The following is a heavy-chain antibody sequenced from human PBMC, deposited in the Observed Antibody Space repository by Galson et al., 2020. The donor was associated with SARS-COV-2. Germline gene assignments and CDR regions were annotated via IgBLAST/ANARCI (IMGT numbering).Heavy chain of an antibody. CDR3: ARGFGSGSYVLGVKRAFDI. CDR2: INHSGST. D-gene: IGHD3-10*01. CDR1: GGSFSGYY. V-gene: IGHV4-34*01. J-gene: IGHJ3*02. Sequence: SETLSLTCAAHGGSFSGYYWSWIRQPPGKGLEWIGEINHSGSTNYNPSLKSRVTISVDTSKNQFALKLSSVTAADTAVYYCARGFGSGSYVLGVKRAFDIWCQGTMVTVSS.